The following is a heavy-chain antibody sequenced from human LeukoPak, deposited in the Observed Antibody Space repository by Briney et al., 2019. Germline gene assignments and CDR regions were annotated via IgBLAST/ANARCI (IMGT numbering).Heavy chain of an antibody. CDR1: GFTFSDYY. D-gene: IGHD3-22*01. J-gene: IGHJ4*02. Sequence: GGSLRLSCAASGFTFSDYYMSWIRQTPGEGLEWVSYISSSSTIYYADSVKGRFTISRDNAKNSLYLQMNSLRAEDTAVYYCARDIYYDSSGYYGSVYWGQGTLVTVSS. V-gene: IGHV3-69-1*01. CDR3: ARDIYYDSSGYYGSVY. CDR2: ISSSSTI.